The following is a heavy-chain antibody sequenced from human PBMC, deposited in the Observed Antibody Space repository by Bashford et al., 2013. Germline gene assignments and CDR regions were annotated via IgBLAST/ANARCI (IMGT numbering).Heavy chain of an antibody. V-gene: IGHV1-18*01. Sequence: ASVKGSPARASEYNFTDFDIHWVRQATGQGLEWMGWISAYNGNTNYAQKLQGRVTMTTDTSTSTAYMELRSLRSDDTAVYYCARGSVAAAHDYWGQGEPWVTVSS. D-gene: IGHD6-13*01. J-gene: IGHJ4*02. CDR2: ISAYNGNT. CDR3: ARGSVAAAHDY. CDR1: EYNFTDFD.